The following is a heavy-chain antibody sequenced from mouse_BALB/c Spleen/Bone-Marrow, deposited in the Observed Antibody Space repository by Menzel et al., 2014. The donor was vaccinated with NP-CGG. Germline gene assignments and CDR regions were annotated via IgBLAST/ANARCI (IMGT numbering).Heavy chain of an antibody. CDR2: IDPANGNT. D-gene: IGHD2-4*01. Sequence: EVQLQQSGAELVKPGATVKLSCTASGFNIKDTYMHWVKQRPEQCLEWIGRIDPANGNTKYDPKFQGKATITADTSSNTAYLQLSSLTSEDTAVYYCAMITTGAWFAYWGQGTLVTVSA. J-gene: IGHJ3*01. V-gene: IGHV14-3*02. CDR3: AMITTGAWFAY. CDR1: GFNIKDTY.